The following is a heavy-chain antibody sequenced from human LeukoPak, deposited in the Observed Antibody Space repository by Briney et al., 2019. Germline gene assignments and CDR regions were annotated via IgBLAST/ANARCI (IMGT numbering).Heavy chain of an antibody. D-gene: IGHD2-2*01. Sequence: GDSDTRYSPSFQGQVTISADKSISTAYLQWSSLKASDTAMYYCARPYRYCSSTSCRAHYFDYWGQGTLVTVSS. J-gene: IGHJ4*02. CDR2: GDSDT. V-gene: IGHV5-51*01. CDR3: ARPYRYCSSTSCRAHYFDY.